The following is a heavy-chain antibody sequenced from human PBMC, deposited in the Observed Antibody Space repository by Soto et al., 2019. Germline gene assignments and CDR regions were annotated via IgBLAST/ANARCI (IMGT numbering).Heavy chain of an antibody. CDR2: ISYDGSNK. CDR3: ARALLVTIFGVVTPLGHYGMDV. Sequence: PGGSLRLSCAASGFTFSSYAMHWVRQAPGKGLEWVAVISYDGSNKYYADSVKGRFTISRDNSKNTLYLQMNSLRAEDTAVYYCARALLVTIFGVVTPLGHYGMDVWGQGTTVTVSS. J-gene: IGHJ6*02. D-gene: IGHD3-3*01. V-gene: IGHV3-30-3*01. CDR1: GFTFSSYA.